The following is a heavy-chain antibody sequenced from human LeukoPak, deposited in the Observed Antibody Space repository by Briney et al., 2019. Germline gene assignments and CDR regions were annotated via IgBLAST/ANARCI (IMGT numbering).Heavy chain of an antibody. D-gene: IGHD6-13*01. J-gene: IGHJ3*02. V-gene: IGHV4-59*01. CDR2: VSYRGDT. Sequence: SETLSLTCTVFGGPISSYYWSWIRQPPGKGLEWIGYVSYRGDTNYNPSLKSRVTIPVDTSKNQFSLKLTSVTAADTAVYYCARPYSSNWYDAFHIWGQGTMVTVSS. CDR3: ARPYSSNWYDAFHI. CDR1: GGPISSYY.